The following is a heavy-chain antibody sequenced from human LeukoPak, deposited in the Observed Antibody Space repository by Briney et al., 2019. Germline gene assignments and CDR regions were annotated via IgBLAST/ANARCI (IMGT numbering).Heavy chain of an antibody. CDR1: GYTFASYD. CDR3: ARGSYYYDSSGTDFDY. Sequence: ASVKVSCKASGYTFASYDINWVRQATGQGLEWMGWMNPNSGNTGYAQKFQGRVTMTRNTSISTAYMELSSLRSEDTAVYYCARGSYYYDSSGTDFDYWGQGTLVTVSS. CDR2: MNPNSGNT. V-gene: IGHV1-8*01. J-gene: IGHJ4*02. D-gene: IGHD3-22*01.